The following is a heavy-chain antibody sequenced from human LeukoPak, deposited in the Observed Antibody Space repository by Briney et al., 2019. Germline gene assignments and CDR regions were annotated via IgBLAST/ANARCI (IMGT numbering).Heavy chain of an antibody. CDR1: GDSVSSNSAA. Sequence: SQTLSLTCAISGDSVSSNSAAWNWIRQSPSRGLEWLGRAYYRSKWYNDYAVSVKSRITINPDTSKNQFSLQLNSVTPEDTAVYYCARDMACGGDCYSFLPRRIYYYYYCMDVWGKGTTVTISS. J-gene: IGHJ6*03. CDR3: ARDMACGGDCYSFLPRRIYYYYYCMDV. V-gene: IGHV6-1*01. D-gene: IGHD2-21*02. CDR2: AYYRSKWYN.